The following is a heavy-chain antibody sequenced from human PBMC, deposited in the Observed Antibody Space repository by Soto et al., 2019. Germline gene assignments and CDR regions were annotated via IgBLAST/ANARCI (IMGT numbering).Heavy chain of an antibody. CDR3: AKDPRGLYYYDSSGYGLDY. CDR2: ISYDGSNK. J-gene: IGHJ4*02. D-gene: IGHD3-22*01. V-gene: IGHV3-30*18. Sequence: PGGSLRLSCAASGFTFSSYGMHWVRQAPGKGLEWVAVISYDGSNKYYADSVKGRFTISRDNSKNTLYLQMNSLRAEDTAVYSCAKDPRGLYYYDSSGYGLDYWGQGTLVTVSS. CDR1: GFTFSSYG.